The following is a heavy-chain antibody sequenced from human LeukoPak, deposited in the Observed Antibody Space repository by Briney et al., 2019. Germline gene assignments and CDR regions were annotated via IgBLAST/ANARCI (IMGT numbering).Heavy chain of an antibody. D-gene: IGHD3-22*01. CDR3: ARDLGADYYDSRGNDY. J-gene: IGHJ4*02. CDR1: GFTFSDYY. Sequence: LGGSLRLSCAASGFTFSDYYMSWIRQAPGKGLEWVSYISSSGSTIYYADSVKGRFTISRDNAKNSLYLQMNSLRAEDTAVYYCARDLGADYYDSRGNDYWGREPWSPSPQ. V-gene: IGHV3-11*01. CDR2: ISSSGSTI.